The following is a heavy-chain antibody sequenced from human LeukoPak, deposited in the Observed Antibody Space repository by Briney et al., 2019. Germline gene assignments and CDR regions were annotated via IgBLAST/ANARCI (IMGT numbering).Heavy chain of an antibody. CDR3: GRDNNWGFDY. Sequence: GGSLRLSCAASGFIFSDYSMNWVRQAPGKGLEWISNIRGSRSGLGSGMYYADSVRGRFTISRDDAKNSPYLQMSSLRAEDTAFYYCGRDNNWGFDYWGQGIRVTVSS. V-gene: IGHV3-48*04. CDR2: IRGSRSGLGSGM. J-gene: IGHJ4*02. CDR1: GFIFSDYS. D-gene: IGHD7-27*01.